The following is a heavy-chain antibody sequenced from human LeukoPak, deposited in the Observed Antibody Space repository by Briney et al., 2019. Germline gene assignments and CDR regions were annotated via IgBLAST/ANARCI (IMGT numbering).Heavy chain of an antibody. D-gene: IGHD6-13*01. CDR3: ARDWDSSSWGALDY. Sequence: ASVKVSCKASGYTFTGYYMHWVRQAPGQGLEWMGWINPDSGGTNYAQKFQGRVTMTRDTSISTAYMELSRLRPDDTAVYYCARDWDSSSWGALDYWGQGTLVTVSS. CDR2: INPDSGGT. V-gene: IGHV1-2*02. CDR1: GYTFTGYY. J-gene: IGHJ4*02.